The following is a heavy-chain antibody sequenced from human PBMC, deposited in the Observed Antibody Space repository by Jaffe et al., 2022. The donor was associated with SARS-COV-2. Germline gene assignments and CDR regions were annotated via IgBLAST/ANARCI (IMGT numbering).Heavy chain of an antibody. J-gene: IGHJ4*02. CDR3: ARDPAPNRWYS. CDR1: GVSVSSSSYY. V-gene: IGHV4-61*01. Sequence: QVQLQESGPGLVKPSETLSLTCTVSGVSVSSSSYYWSWIRQPPGKGLEWIGYISYSGITNYNPSLMSRLTISVDTSKNQFSLRLSSVTAADTAVYYCARDPAPNRWYSWGQGTLVIVSS. D-gene: IGHD2-15*01. CDR2: ISYSGIT.